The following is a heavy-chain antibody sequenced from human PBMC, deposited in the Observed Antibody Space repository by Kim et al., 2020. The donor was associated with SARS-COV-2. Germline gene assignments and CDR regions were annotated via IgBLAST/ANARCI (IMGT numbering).Heavy chain of an antibody. D-gene: IGHD4-17*01. Sequence: GGSLRLSCAASGFTFSDYYMSWIRQAPGKGLEWVSYISSSGSTIYYADSVKGRFTISRDNAKNSLYLQMNSLRAEDTAVYYCARDGRDAPDYGDYAGVDYWGQGTLVTVSS. J-gene: IGHJ4*02. CDR1: GFTFSDYY. CDR3: ARDGRDAPDYGDYAGVDY. V-gene: IGHV3-11*01. CDR2: ISSSGSTI.